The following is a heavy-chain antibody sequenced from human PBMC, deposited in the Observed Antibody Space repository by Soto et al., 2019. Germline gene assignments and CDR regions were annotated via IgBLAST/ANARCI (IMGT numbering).Heavy chain of an antibody. J-gene: IGHJ4*02. Sequence: GGSLRLSCAASGFTFSSYAMSWVRQAPGKGLEWVSVISGSGGSTYYADSVKGRFTISRDNSKNTLYLQMNSLRAEDTAVYYCAKDTLSMITFGGALMWGQGTLVTVSS. D-gene: IGHD3-16*01. V-gene: IGHV3-23*01. CDR3: AKDTLSMITFGGALM. CDR1: GFTFSSYA. CDR2: ISGSGGST.